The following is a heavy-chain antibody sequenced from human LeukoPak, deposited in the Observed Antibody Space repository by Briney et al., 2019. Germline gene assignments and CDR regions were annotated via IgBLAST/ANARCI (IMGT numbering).Heavy chain of an antibody. J-gene: IGHJ4*02. Sequence: PSETLSLTCTVSGGSISSYYWSWIRQPPGKGLEWIGYIYYSGSTNYNPSLKSRVTISVDTSKNQFSLKLSSVTAADTAVYYCARGATSHVDTAKAHWGQGTLVTVSS. D-gene: IGHD5-18*01. CDR1: GGSISSYY. CDR3: ARGATSHVDTAKAH. V-gene: IGHV4-59*01. CDR2: IYYSGST.